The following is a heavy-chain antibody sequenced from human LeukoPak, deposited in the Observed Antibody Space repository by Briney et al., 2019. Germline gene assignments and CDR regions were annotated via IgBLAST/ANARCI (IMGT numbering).Heavy chain of an antibody. Sequence: PSETMSLTCTVSGGSISSSSYYWGWIRQPPGKGLEWIGSIYYSGSTYYNPSLKSRVTISVDTSKNQFSLKLSSVTAADTAVYYCARLRGDSGWFPTCWFDPWGQGTLVTVSS. CDR2: IYYSGST. D-gene: IGHD6-19*01. J-gene: IGHJ5*02. V-gene: IGHV4-39*01. CDR3: ARLRGDSGWFPTCWFDP. CDR1: GGSISSSSYY.